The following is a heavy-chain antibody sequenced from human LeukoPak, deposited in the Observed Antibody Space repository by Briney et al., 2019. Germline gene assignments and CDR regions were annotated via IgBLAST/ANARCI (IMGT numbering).Heavy chain of an antibody. Sequence: GESLKISCTGSGYSFTSYWIGWVRQMPGKGLEWMGIIYPGDSDTRYSPSFQGQVTIPADKSISTAYLQWSSLKASDTAMYYCARRLVVAAADYWGQGTLVTASS. CDR2: IYPGDSDT. D-gene: IGHD2-15*01. CDR3: ARRLVVAAADY. V-gene: IGHV5-51*01. CDR1: GYSFTSYW. J-gene: IGHJ4*02.